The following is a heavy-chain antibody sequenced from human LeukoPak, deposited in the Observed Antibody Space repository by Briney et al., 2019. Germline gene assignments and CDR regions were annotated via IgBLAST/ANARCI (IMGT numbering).Heavy chain of an antibody. CDR2: IYHSGIT. V-gene: IGHV4-30-4*01. D-gene: IGHD3-10*01. J-gene: IGHJ3*02. CDR1: RGSISRSDYD. CDR3: ARDLTLAPEAQDALDI. Sequence: SQTLSLTCTVSRGSISRSDYDWTWIRQPPGKGLEYLEYIYHSGITYYNPSLKSRVTISVDTSKNQFSLKLNSVTAADTAVYYCARDLTLAPEAQDALDIWGLGTMVTVSS.